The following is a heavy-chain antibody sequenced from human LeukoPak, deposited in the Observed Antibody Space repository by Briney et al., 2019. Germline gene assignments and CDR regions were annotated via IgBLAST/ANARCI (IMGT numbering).Heavy chain of an antibody. Sequence: SVKVSCKASGGTFSSCAISWVRRAPGQGLEWMGGIIPIFGTANYAQKFQGRVTITADKSTSTAYMELSSLRSEDTAVYYCATFREERYGSGYYFDCWGQGTLVTVSS. CDR1: GGTFSSCA. D-gene: IGHD3-10*01. CDR3: ATFREERYGSGYYFDC. J-gene: IGHJ4*02. V-gene: IGHV1-69*06. CDR2: IIPIFGTA.